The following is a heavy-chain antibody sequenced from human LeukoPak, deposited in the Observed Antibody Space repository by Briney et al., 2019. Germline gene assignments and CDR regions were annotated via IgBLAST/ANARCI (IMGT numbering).Heavy chain of an antibody. D-gene: IGHD2-15*01. CDR3: AKAPYCSGGSCYSTYFDY. CDR2: IYYSGNT. J-gene: IGHJ4*02. Sequence: TSETLSLTCTVSGVSISSSNSYWVWIRQPPGKGLEWIGSIYYSGNTYYNASLKSQVSISIDTSKNQSSLGLTSVTAADTAVYYCAKAPYCSGGSCYSTYFDYWGQGTLVTVSS. V-gene: IGHV4-39*01. CDR1: GVSISSSNSY.